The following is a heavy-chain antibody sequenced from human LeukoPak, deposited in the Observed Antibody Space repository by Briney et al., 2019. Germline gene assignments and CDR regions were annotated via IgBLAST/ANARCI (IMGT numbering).Heavy chain of an antibody. CDR2: IYYSGST. D-gene: IGHD3-22*01. CDR3: ARGSRGAGYSYGDY. Sequence: SETLSVTCTVSGGSISSYYWSWIRQPPGKGLEWIGYIYYSGSTNYNPSLKSRVTISVDTSKNQFSLKLSSVTAADTAVYYCARGSRGAGYSYGDYWGQGTLVTVSS. CDR1: GGSISSYY. J-gene: IGHJ4*02. V-gene: IGHV4-59*01.